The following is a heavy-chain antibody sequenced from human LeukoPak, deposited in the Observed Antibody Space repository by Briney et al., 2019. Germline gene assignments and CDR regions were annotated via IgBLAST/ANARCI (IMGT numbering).Heavy chain of an antibody. V-gene: IGHV1-18*01. D-gene: IGHD2-2*01. CDR3: GRGRYCSSTSCYDFDY. Sequence: GASVKVSCKASGYTFTSYGITWVRQAPGQGLEWIGWISAYNGDTKYAQKFQGRVTMTTDTSTSTAYMELRSLRSDDTAVYYCGRGRYCSSTSCYDFDYWGQGTLVTVSS. CDR1: GYTFTSYG. J-gene: IGHJ4*02. CDR2: ISAYNGDT.